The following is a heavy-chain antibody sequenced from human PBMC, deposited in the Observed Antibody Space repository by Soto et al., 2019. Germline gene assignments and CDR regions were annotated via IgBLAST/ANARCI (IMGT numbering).Heavy chain of an antibody. Sequence: ASVKVSCKASGYTFTSYGISWVRQAPGQGLEWMGWVNAYNGNTNYAQKFQGRVAMTTDTSTSTAYMELRSLRSDDTAVYYCAREAVSGRTGFDYWGQGTLVTVSS. J-gene: IGHJ4*02. D-gene: IGHD6-19*01. CDR3: AREAVSGRTGFDY. CDR2: VNAYNGNT. CDR1: GYTFTSYG. V-gene: IGHV1-18*01.